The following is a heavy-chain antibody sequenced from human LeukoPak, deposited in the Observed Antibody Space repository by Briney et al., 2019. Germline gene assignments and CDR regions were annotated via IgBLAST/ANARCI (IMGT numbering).Heavy chain of an antibody. CDR2: INAGNGNT. Sequence: GESLKISCKGSGYTFTSYAMHWVRQAPGQRLEWMGWINAGNGNTKYSQKFQGRVTITRDTSASTAYMELSSLRSEDTAVYYCAREYNLRCSSRFMGYWGQGTLVTVSS. CDR3: AREYNLRCSSRFMGY. V-gene: IGHV1-3*01. CDR1: GYTFTSYA. J-gene: IGHJ4*02. D-gene: IGHD6-19*01.